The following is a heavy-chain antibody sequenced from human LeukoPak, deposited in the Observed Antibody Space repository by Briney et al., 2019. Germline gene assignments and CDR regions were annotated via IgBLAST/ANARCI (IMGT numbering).Heavy chain of an antibody. CDR2: ISAYNGNT. CDR1: AYTFTNYG. CDR3: ARENSGGYTDY. D-gene: IGHD5-12*01. Sequence: ASVKVSCKASAYTFTNYGITWVRQAPGQGLEWMGWISAYNGNTNYAQKLQGRVTMTTDTSTSTAYMELRSLRSHDTAVYYCARENSGGYTDYWGQGTLVTVSS. V-gene: IGHV1-18*01. J-gene: IGHJ4*02.